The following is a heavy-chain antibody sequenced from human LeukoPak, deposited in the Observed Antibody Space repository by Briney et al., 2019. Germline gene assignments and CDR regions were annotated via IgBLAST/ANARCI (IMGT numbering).Heavy chain of an antibody. CDR3: ARSPYVWGSYRYTGTLDY. J-gene: IGHJ4*02. CDR2: INHSGST. D-gene: IGHD3-16*02. V-gene: IGHV4-4*02. Sequence: SGTLSLTCAVSGGSISSSNWWSWVRQPPGKGLEWIGEINHSGSTNYNPSLKSRVTISVDTSKNQFSLKLSSVTAADTAVYYCARSPYVWGSYRYTGTLDYWGQGTLVTVSS. CDR1: GGSISSSNW.